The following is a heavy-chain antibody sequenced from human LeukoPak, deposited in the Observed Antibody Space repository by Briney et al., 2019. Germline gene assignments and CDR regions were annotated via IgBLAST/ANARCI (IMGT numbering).Heavy chain of an antibody. D-gene: IGHD3-22*01. CDR2: ISGSGGTT. CDR3: AKEIVVAP. CDR1: ALTFSSYA. J-gene: IGHJ4*02. V-gene: IGHV3-23*01. Sequence: GPSLTPSCAASALTFSSYAMGWVRQAPRKGLEWVSAISGSGGTTYYAASVKGRFTISRENSKNTLYLQMNSLRAEDTAVYYCAKEIVVAPWGQGTLVTVSS.